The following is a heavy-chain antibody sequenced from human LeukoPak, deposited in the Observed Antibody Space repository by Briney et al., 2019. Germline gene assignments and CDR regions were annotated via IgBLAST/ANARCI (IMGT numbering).Heavy chain of an antibody. Sequence: GASVKVSCKASGYTFTSYGISWVRQAPGQGLEWMGWISAYNGNTHYAQKLQGRVTMTTDTSTSTAYMELRSLRSDDTAVYYCARDYGEGRVATIPLAYWGQGTLVTVSS. CDR1: GYTFTSYG. J-gene: IGHJ4*02. V-gene: IGHV1-18*01. CDR3: ARDYGEGRVATIPLAY. D-gene: IGHD5-12*01. CDR2: ISAYNGNT.